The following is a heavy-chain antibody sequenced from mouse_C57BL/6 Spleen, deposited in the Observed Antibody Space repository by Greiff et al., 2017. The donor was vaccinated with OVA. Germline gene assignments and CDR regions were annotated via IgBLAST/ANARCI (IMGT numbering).Heavy chain of an antibody. D-gene: IGHD1-1*01. CDR1: GYSITSGYY. Sequence: EVKLMESGPGLVKPSQSLSLTCSVTGYSITSGYYWNWIRQFPGNKLEWMGYISYDGSNNYNPSLKNRISITRDTSKNQFFLKLNSVTTEDTATYYCARGTTVVARGYFDVWGTGTTVTVSS. CDR2: ISYDGSN. J-gene: IGHJ1*03. V-gene: IGHV3-6*01. CDR3: ARGTTVVARGYFDV.